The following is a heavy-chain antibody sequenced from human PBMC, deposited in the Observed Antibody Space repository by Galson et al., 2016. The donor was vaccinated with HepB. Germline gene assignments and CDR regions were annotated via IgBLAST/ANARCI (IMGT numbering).Heavy chain of an antibody. CDR2: INPGNGNT. Sequence: SVKVSCKASGYTFTSYYMHWVRQAPGQGLEWMAIINPGNGNTNYAQKFPGRITMTRDTSTSTVYMELSSLRSEDTAVYYCAREFGDCSSLECSKQHFDHWGQGSLVTVSS. J-gene: IGHJ4*02. CDR1: GYTFTSYY. V-gene: IGHV1-46*01. D-gene: IGHD2-2*01. CDR3: AREFGDCSSLECSKQHFDH.